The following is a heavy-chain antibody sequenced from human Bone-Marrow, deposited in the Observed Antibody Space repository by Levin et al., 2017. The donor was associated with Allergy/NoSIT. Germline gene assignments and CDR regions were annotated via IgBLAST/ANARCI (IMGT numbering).Heavy chain of an antibody. J-gene: IGHJ6*02. D-gene: IGHD4-17*01. CDR3: ARAKMTTVPRAYYYGMDV. V-gene: IGHV4-34*01. Sequence: SETLSLTCAVYGGSFSGYYWSWIRQPPGKGLEWIGEINHSGSTNYNPSLKSRVTISVDTSKNQFSLKLSSVTAADTAVYYCARAKMTTVPRAYYYGMDVWGQGTTVTVSS. CDR2: INHSGST. CDR1: GGSFSGYY.